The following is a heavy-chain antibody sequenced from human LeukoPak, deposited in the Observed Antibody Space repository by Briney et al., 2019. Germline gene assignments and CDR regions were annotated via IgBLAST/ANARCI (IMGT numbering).Heavy chain of an antibody. CDR3: TISHDF. CDR2: LNEDGSKT. Sequence: GGSLRLSCETSGFFFSNYWMTWVCQAPGKGLDWVANLNEDGSKTYYADSVRGRFTISRDNTKNSVYLQMNSLRVEDTALYYCTISHDFWGLGTMVTVSS. CDR1: GFFFSNYW. V-gene: IGHV3-7*01. J-gene: IGHJ4*02.